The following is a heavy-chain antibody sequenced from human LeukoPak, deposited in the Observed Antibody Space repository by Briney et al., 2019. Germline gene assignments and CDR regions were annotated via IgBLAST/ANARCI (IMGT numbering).Heavy chain of an antibody. CDR2: IRGSGGST. CDR3: AKADSSGCLGYFQH. CDR1: GFTFSSYA. J-gene: IGHJ1*01. Sequence: GGSLRLPCAASGFTFSSYAMSWVRQAPGKGLEWVLAIRGSGGSTYYADSVKGRFTISRDNSKNTLYLHMNSLRVEDTAVYYCAKADSSGCLGYFQHWGQGTLITVSS. V-gene: IGHV3-23*01. D-gene: IGHD6-19*01.